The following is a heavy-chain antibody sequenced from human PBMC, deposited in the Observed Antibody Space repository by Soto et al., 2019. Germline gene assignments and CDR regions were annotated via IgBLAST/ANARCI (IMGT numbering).Heavy chain of an antibody. J-gene: IGHJ3*02. D-gene: IGHD2-21*01. CDR3: ARGNDWKSSTFDI. Sequence: QVQLQESGPGLVKPSETLSLTCTVAGGSLTDHYWNWFRQSPGKGLQWIGYVYYSWGTNYNPSLKSRVTMSVDTSKNQFSLNLRAVTAAESAVYYCARGNDWKSSTFDIWGQGTMVSVSS. V-gene: IGHV4-59*11. CDR1: GGSLTDHY. CDR2: VYYSWGT.